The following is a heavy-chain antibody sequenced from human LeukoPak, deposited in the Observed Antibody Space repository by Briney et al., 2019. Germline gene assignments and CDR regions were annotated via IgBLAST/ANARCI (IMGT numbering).Heavy chain of an antibody. D-gene: IGHD6-13*01. CDR2: INPNSGGT. V-gene: IGHV1-2*04. Sequence: ASVKVSCKASGYTFTGYYMHWVRQAPGQGLEWMGWINPNSGGTNYAQKFQGWVTMTRDTSISTAYMELSRLRSDDTAVYYCARDAAAAGRRYYYYGMDVWGQGTTVTVSS. J-gene: IGHJ6*02. CDR1: GYTFTGYY. CDR3: ARDAAAAGRRYYYYGMDV.